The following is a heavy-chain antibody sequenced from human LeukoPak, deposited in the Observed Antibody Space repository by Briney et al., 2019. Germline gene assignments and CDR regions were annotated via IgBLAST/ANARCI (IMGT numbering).Heavy chain of an antibody. CDR2: ISAYNGNT. D-gene: IGHD6-6*01. Sequence: ASVKDSCKASGYTFTSYGISWVRQAPGQGLEWMGWISAYNGNTNYAQKFQGRVTMTTDTSTSTAYMELRSLRSDDTAVYYCARASSRYSSSSLLDFWGQGTLVTVSS. CDR3: ARASSRYSSSSLLDF. J-gene: IGHJ4*02. V-gene: IGHV1-18*01. CDR1: GYTFTSYG.